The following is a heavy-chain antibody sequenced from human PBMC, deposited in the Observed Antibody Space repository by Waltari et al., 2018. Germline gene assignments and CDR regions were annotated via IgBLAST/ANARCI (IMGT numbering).Heavy chain of an antibody. D-gene: IGHD3-9*01. CDR1: GYTFTSYA. Sequence: QVQLVQSGAEVKKPGASVKVSCKASGYTFTSYAMHWVRQAPGQRLEWMGWINAGNGNTKYSQKFQGRVTITRDTSASTAYMELSSLRSEDTAVYYCARTKLRYFDWLGPQYYFDYWGQGTLVTVSS. V-gene: IGHV1-3*01. CDR2: INAGNGNT. CDR3: ARTKLRYFDWLGPQYYFDY. J-gene: IGHJ4*02.